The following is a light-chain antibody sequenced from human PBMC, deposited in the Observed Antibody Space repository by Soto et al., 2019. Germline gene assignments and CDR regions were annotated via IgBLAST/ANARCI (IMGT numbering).Light chain of an antibody. V-gene: IGKV1-5*01. J-gene: IGKJ1*01. CDR1: QSVTKW. Sequence: DIQMTQSPSTLSASVGDRVTLTCRASQSVTKWVAWYQQRPEQAPKVLIWDASSLQRGVPSRFSGSGYGTEFTLTISSLQPDDFATYYCQHYNGHSTWSFGQGTKVDIK. CDR3: QHYNGHSTWS. CDR2: DAS.